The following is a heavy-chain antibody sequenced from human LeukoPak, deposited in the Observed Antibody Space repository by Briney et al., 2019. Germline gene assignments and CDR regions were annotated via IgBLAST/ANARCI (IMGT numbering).Heavy chain of an antibody. J-gene: IGHJ4*02. V-gene: IGHV4-34*01. D-gene: IGHD1-26*01. CDR3: AKDPRGLGGELNFDY. CDR1: GGSFSGYY. Sequence: TPSETLSLTCAVYGGSFSGYYWSWIRQPPGKGLEWIGEINHSGSTNYNPSLKSRVTISVDTSKNQFSLKLSSVTAVDTAVYSCAKDPRGLGGELNFDYWGQGTLVTVSS. CDR2: INHSGST.